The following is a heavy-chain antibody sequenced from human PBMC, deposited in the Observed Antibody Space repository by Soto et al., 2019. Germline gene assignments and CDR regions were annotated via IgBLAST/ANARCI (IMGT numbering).Heavy chain of an antibody. D-gene: IGHD6-6*01. J-gene: IGHJ6*02. CDR1: GGSFSGYY. Sequence: PSETLSLTCAVYGGSFSGYYWSWIRQPPGKGLEWIGEINHSGSTNYNPSLKSRVTISVDTSKNQFSLKLSSVTAADTAVYYCARLEIAARIRPMYYYYYGMDVWGQGTTVTVSS. CDR2: INHSGST. CDR3: ARLEIAARIRPMYYYYYGMDV. V-gene: IGHV4-34*01.